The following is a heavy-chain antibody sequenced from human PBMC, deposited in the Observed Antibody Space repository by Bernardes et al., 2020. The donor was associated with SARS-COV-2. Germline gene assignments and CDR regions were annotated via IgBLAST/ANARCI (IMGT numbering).Heavy chain of an antibody. CDR1: GFPFDSYG. V-gene: IGHV3-23*01. CDR2: ISGSGGST. D-gene: IGHD3-10*01. J-gene: IGHJ6*02. CDR3: AKDSGARVYYYYGMDV. Sequence: GGSLRLSCVTSGFPFDSYGMSWVRQAPGRGLEWVSAISGSGGSTYYADSVKGRFTISRDNSKNTLYLQMNSLRAEDTAVYYCAKDSGARVYYYYGMDVWGQGTTVTVSS.